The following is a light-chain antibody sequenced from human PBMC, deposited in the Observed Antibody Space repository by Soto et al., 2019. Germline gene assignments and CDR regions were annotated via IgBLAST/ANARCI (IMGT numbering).Light chain of an antibody. CDR1: QSISGW. Sequence: DIPITQSASSVSVPGIDRGNIKWRASQSISGWLAWYQQKPGKAPKLLIYDASTLESGVPSRFSGSRSGTEFTLTVSSLQPDDFATYYCQQYNSYSWTFGQGTKVDIK. J-gene: IGKJ1*01. CDR2: DAS. V-gene: IGKV1-5*01. CDR3: QQYNSYSWT.